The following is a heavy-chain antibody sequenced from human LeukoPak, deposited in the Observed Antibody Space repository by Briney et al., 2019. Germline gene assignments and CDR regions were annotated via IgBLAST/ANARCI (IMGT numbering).Heavy chain of an antibody. V-gene: IGHV4-39*01. CDR3: ARVYNWFDP. CDR1: GGSISSSNYY. J-gene: IGHJ5*02. Sequence: SETLSLTCTVSGGSISSSNYYWGWIRQPPGKGLEWIGNIYYSGSTYYNPSLKSRVTISVDTSKNQFSPKLSSVTAADTAVYYCARVYNWFDPWGQGTLVTVSS. CDR2: IYYSGST.